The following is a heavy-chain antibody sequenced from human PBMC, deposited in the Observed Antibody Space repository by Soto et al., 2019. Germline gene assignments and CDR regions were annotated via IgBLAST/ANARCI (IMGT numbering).Heavy chain of an antibody. CDR2: ISSSSSTI. Sequence: EVQLVESGGGLVQPGGSLRLSCAASGFTFSSYSMNWVRQAPGKGLEWVSYISSSSSTIYYAASVKGRFTISRDNAKNSLYLQMNSLRAEDTAVYYCARDLTFGGVIVNAFDIWGQGTMVTVSS. J-gene: IGHJ3*02. CDR1: GFTFSSYS. V-gene: IGHV3-48*01. D-gene: IGHD3-16*02. CDR3: ARDLTFGGVIVNAFDI.